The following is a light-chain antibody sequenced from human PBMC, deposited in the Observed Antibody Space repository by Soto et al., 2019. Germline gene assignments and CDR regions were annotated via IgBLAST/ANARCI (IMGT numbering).Light chain of an antibody. V-gene: IGLV2-8*01. CDR2: EVN. Sequence: QSALTQPPSASGSPGQSVTISCTGTSSDVGGYNYVSWYQQYPGKVPKLMVYEVNKRPLGVPDCFSGSKSGNTASLTVSGLQAEDEADYYCTSYAGGNNVFGTGTKLTVL. CDR3: TSYAGGNNV. CDR1: SSDVGGYNY. J-gene: IGLJ1*01.